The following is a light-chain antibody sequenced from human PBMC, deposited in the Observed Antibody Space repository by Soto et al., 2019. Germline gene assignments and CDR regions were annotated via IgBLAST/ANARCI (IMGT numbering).Light chain of an antibody. J-gene: IGKJ3*01. CDR2: DAS. CDR3: PHYGTSSL. Sequence: EIGLTQSPGTLSLSPGERATLSFRASQSVSSSYVAWYQQKPGQAPRLLLYDASRATGIPDRFSGSGSGTDFTRTITILEPEDFEVDYWPHYGTSSLFGPGTKVDI. V-gene: IGKV3-20*01. CDR1: QSVSSSY.